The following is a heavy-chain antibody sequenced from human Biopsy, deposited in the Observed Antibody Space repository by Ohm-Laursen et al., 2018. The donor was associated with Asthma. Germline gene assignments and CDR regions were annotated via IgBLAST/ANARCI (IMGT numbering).Heavy chain of an antibody. D-gene: IGHD2-21*01. CDR1: GFTFRNFG. Sequence: SLRLSCTASGFTFRNFGMHWVRQAPGKGLEWVALISSDVREWYADSVKGRFTISRDNSKNTLDLQMNSLRGDDTAVYYCVRWRSGYPDPYSDFWGLGTLVTVSS. V-gene: IGHV3-30*03. CDR2: ISSDVRE. J-gene: IGHJ4*02. CDR3: VRWRSGYPDPYSDF.